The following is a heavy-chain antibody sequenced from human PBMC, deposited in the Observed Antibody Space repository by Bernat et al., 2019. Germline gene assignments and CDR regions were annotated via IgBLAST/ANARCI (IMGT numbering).Heavy chain of an antibody. D-gene: IGHD6-19*01. CDR3: TRDQGQWLVHDY. V-gene: IGHV3-49*05. CDR1: GFTFGDYA. Sequence: EVQLVESGGGLVKPGRSLRLSCTASGFTFGDYAMSWFRQAPGKGLEWVGFIRSKAYGGTTEYAASVKGRFTNSRDDSKSIAYLQMNSLKTEDTAMYYCTRDQGQWLVHDYWGQGTLVTVSS. CDR2: IRSKAYGGTT. J-gene: IGHJ4*02.